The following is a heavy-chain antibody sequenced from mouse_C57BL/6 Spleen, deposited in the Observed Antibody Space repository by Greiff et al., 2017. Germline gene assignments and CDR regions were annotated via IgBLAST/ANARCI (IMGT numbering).Heavy chain of an antibody. Sequence: EVQLQQSGPELVKPGASVKIPCKASGYTFTDYNMDWVKQSHGKSLEWIGDINPNNGGTIYNQKFKGKATLTVDKPSSTAYMELRSLTSEDTAVYYCARGGSMVTTEAMDYWGQGTSVTVSA. CDR3: ARGGSMVTTEAMDY. CDR2: INPNNGGT. V-gene: IGHV1-18*01. CDR1: GYTFTDYN. J-gene: IGHJ4*01. D-gene: IGHD2-2*01.